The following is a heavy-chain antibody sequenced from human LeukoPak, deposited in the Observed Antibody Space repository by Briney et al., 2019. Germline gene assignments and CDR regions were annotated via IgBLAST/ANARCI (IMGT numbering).Heavy chain of an antibody. CDR2: MNPNSGNT. CDR3: ASVQFRYYYYYGMDV. CDR1: GYTFTSYD. Sequence: GASVKVSCKASGYTFTSYDINWVRQAPGQGLEWMGWMNPNSGNTGYAQKFQGRVTMTRNTSISTAYMELSSLRSEDTAVYYCASVQFRYYYYYGMDVWGQGTTVTVSS. V-gene: IGHV1-8*01. J-gene: IGHJ6*02.